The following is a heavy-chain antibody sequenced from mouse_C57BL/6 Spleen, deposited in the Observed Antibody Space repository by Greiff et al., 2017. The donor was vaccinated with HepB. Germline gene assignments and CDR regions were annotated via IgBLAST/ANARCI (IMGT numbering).Heavy chain of an antibody. CDR1: GFTIKNTY. V-gene: IGHV14-3*01. D-gene: IGHD2-4*01. Sequence: VQLQQSVAELVRPGASVKLSCTASGFTIKNTYMHWVKQRPEQGLEWIGRIDPANGNTKYAPKFQGKATITADTSSNTAYLQLSSLTSEDTAIYYCARRGDYDPLDYWGQGTTLTVSS. CDR2: IDPANGNT. J-gene: IGHJ2*01. CDR3: ARRGDYDPLDY.